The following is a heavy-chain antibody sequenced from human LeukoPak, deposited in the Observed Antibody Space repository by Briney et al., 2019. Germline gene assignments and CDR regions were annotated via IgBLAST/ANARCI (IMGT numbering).Heavy chain of an antibody. CDR2: IYYSGST. CDR1: GGSISSYY. CDR3: ARHSARYYFDY. D-gene: IGHD3-10*01. V-gene: IGHV4-59*08. Sequence: SETLSLTCTVSGGSISSYYWSWIRQPPGKGLEWIGYIYYSGSTNYNPSLKSRVTISVDTSKNQFSLKLSSVTAADTAVYYCARHSARYYFDYWGQGTPVTVSS. J-gene: IGHJ4*02.